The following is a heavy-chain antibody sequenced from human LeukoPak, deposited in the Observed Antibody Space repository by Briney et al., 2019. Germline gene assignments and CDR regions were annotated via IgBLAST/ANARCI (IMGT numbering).Heavy chain of an antibody. J-gene: IGHJ4*02. D-gene: IGHD5-24*01. Sequence: PSETLSLTCTVSGGSISSYYWSWIRQPPGKGLEWIGYIYTSGSTNYNPSLKSRVTISVDTSKNQFSLKLSSVTAADTAVYYCARRGAGGYNPFDYWAREPWSPSPQ. V-gene: IGHV4-4*09. CDR1: GGSISSYY. CDR2: IYTSGST. CDR3: ARRGAGGYNPFDY.